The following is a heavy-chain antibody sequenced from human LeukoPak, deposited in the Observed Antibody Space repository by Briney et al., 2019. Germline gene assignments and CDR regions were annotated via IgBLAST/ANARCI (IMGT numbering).Heavy chain of an antibody. D-gene: IGHD3-9*01. Sequence: PGGSLRLSCAASGFSFRSHEMNWVRQAPGKGLEWISYISSGGDYIYYADSVKGRFTISRDNAKNSLYLQMNSLRAEDKAVYYCARGYFDWLLSSSYWYFDLWGRGSLVTVSS. CDR2: ISSGGDYI. V-gene: IGHV3-48*03. CDR1: GFSFRSHE. J-gene: IGHJ2*01. CDR3: ARGYFDWLLSSSYWYFDL.